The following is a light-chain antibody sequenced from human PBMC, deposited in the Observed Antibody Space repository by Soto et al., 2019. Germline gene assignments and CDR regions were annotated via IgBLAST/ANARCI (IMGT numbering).Light chain of an antibody. CDR3: SSYTTSTTLV. Sequence: QSALPQPASVSGSPGQSITISRTGTSSDVGRYKYVSWYQQHPGKAPKLMIYEVSNRPSGVSNRFSGSKSGNTASLTISGLQAEDEADYYCSSYTTSTTLVFGTGTKLTVL. CDR1: SSDVGRYKY. V-gene: IGLV2-14*01. J-gene: IGLJ1*01. CDR2: EVS.